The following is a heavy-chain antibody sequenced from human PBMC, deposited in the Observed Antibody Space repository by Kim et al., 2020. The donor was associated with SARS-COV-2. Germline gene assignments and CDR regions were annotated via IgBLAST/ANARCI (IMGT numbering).Heavy chain of an antibody. J-gene: IGHJ3*02. V-gene: IGHV3-64D*06. Sequence: GGSLRLSCSASGFIFTNYCMHWVRRAPGKGLESVSAISNKGANTYQPDSMKGRFTISRDNSKNTVYLQMNSLRVDDTAVYYCVKDHKGAGTSDCFDIWGQGQRVSVPS. D-gene: IGHD3-10*01. CDR1: GFIFTNYC. CDR3: VKDHKGAGTSDCFDI. CDR2: ISNKGANT.